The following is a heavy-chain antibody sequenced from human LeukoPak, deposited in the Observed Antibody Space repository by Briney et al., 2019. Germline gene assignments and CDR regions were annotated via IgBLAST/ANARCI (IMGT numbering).Heavy chain of an antibody. V-gene: IGHV3-30*02. CDR3: SKYDISFDF. CDR2: IRSDGSDT. CDR1: GFIFSSYG. Sequence: PGGSLRLSCAASGFIFSSYGMHWVRQPPGKGLEWVAFIRSDGSDTYSAASVKGRFTISRDNSKNTLWLQMNSLRAEDTAVYYCSKYDISFDFWGQGTLVTVSS. D-gene: IGHD3-9*01. J-gene: IGHJ4*02.